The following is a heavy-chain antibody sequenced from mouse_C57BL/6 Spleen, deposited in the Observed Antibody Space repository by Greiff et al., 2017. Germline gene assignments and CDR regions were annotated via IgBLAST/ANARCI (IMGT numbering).Heavy chain of an antibody. CDR1: GYTFTEYA. CDR3: ARYERTWDCIDY. J-gene: IGHJ4*01. CDR2: FYPGSGST. D-gene: IGHD4-1*01. V-gene: IGHV1-62-2*01. Sequence: QVQLQQPGAELVKPGASVKLSCKASGYTFTEYAIPWVKQRSGQGLEWIGWFYPGSGSTKYNEKFKGKATLTADKSSSTVYMELSILTSEDSAVYFCARYERTWDCIDYWGQGTSVTVSS.